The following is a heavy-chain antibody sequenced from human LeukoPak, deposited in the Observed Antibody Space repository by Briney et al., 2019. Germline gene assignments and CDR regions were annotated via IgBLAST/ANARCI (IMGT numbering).Heavy chain of an antibody. CDR1: GGSISSYY. CDR3: ARTMVRGVITSWFDP. Sequence: SETLSLTCTVSGGSISSYYWSWIRQPPGKGLEWIGYIYTSGSTNYNPSLKSRVTISVDTSKNQFSLKLSSVTAADTAVYYCARTMVRGVITSWFDPWGQGTLVTVSS. CDR2: IYTSGST. D-gene: IGHD3-10*01. J-gene: IGHJ5*02. V-gene: IGHV4-4*09.